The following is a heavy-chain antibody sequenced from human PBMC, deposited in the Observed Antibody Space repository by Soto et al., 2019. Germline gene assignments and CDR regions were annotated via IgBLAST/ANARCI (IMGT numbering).Heavy chain of an antibody. CDR2: IYHSGST. J-gene: IGHJ3*02. CDR3: ARASTQDAFDI. CDR1: GGSISSGGYS. Sequence: QLQLQESGSGLVKPSQTLSLTCAVSGGSISSGGYSWSWIRQPPGKGLEWIGYIYHSGSTYYNPSLESXXTXSXXRPKNQFSLKLSSVTAADTAVYYCARASTQDAFDIWGQGTMVTVSS. V-gene: IGHV4-30-2*01. D-gene: IGHD2-2*01.